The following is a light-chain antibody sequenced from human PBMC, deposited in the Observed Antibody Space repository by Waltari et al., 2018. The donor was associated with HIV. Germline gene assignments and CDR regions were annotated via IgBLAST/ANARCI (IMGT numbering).Light chain of an antibody. CDR1: QTVGDW. V-gene: IGKV1-5*03. CDR3: HQYSSYLGS. Sequence: DIHMTQSPPTLTASIGDRVNITCRASQTVGDWLAWYQQKPGEAPTLLIYRATTVENGVPSRFSGSASGTDFTLAIDSLHPDDFATYYCHQYSSYLGSFGQGTRVQLK. CDR2: RAT. J-gene: IGKJ1*01.